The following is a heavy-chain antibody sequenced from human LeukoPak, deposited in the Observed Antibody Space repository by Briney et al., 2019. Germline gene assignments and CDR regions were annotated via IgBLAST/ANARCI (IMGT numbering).Heavy chain of an antibody. D-gene: IGHD2-21*02. Sequence: SETLSLTCTVSGGSISSYYWSWIRQPPGKGLEWIGYIYYSGSTNYNPSLKSRVTISVDTSKNQFSLKLSSVTAADTAVYYCARDLTDDAFDIWGQGTMVTVSS. CDR1: GGSISSYY. CDR3: ARDLTDDAFDI. J-gene: IGHJ3*02. CDR2: IYYSGST. V-gene: IGHV4-59*01.